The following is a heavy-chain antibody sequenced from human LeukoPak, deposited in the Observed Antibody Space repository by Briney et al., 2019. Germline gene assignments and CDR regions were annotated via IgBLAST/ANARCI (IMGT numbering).Heavy chain of an antibody. J-gene: IGHJ4*02. Sequence: SETLSLTCTVSGGSISSYYWSWIRQPAGKGLEWIGRIYTSGSTNYNPSLKRRVTMSVDTSKNQFSLKLSSVTAADTAVYYCARDPHLNYDDSAPYWDYWGRGTLVTVSS. V-gene: IGHV4-4*07. CDR2: IYTSGST. CDR3: ARDPHLNYDDSAPYWDY. CDR1: GGSISSYY. D-gene: IGHD3-22*01.